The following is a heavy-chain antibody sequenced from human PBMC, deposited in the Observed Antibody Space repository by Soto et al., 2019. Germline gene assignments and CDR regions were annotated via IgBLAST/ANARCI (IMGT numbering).Heavy chain of an antibody. CDR3: TKRLILRLLEWLSPDSFDV. D-gene: IGHD3-3*01. CDR2: ISWKSTTT. CDR1: GFTFDDYA. V-gene: IGHV3-9*01. J-gene: IGHJ3*01. Sequence: EAQLVESGGGLVQPGRSLRLSCVASGFTFDDYAMHWVCQVPGKGLEWVAGISWKSTTTAYAASVKGRFTISRDNAKNSVYLQMNSLRDDDTAFYYCTKRLILRLLEWLSPDSFDVWGQGTLVTVSS.